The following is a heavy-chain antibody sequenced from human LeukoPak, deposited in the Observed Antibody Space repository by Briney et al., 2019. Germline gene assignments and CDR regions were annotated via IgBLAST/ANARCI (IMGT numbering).Heavy chain of an antibody. D-gene: IGHD3-10*01. J-gene: IGHJ4*02. CDR2: ISSTSTYI. CDR1: GFTVSSNY. Sequence: PGGSLRLSCAASGFTVSSNYMSWVRQAPGKGLEWVSSISSTSTYIYYADSVKGRFTISRDNAKNSLFLQVNSLRAEDTAVYYCASGGFGELYWGQGTLVTVSS. CDR3: ASGGFGELY. V-gene: IGHV3-21*01.